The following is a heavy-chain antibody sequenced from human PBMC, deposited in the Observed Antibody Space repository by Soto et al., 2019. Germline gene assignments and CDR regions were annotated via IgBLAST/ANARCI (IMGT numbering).Heavy chain of an antibody. CDR2: INAGNGNT. CDR3: ARGPYHYYYYYMDV. CDR1: GYTFTSYA. J-gene: IGHJ6*03. V-gene: IGHV1-3*01. Sequence: ASVKVSCKASGYTFTSYAIHWVRQAPGQRLEWMGWINAGNGNTKYSQKFQGRVTITRDTSASTAYMELSSLRSEDTAVYYCARGPYHYYYYYMDVWGKGTTVTVSS.